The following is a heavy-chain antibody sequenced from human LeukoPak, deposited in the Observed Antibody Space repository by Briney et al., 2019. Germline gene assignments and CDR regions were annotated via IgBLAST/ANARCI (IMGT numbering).Heavy chain of an antibody. D-gene: IGHD3-22*01. CDR1: GFTFSGYW. CDR2: IKSKTDGGTT. V-gene: IGHV3-15*01. Sequence: GGSLRLSCAASGFTFSGYWMSWVRQAPGKGLEWVGRIKSKTDGGTTDYAAPVKGRFTISRDDSKNTLYLQMNSLKTEDTAVYYCTTDPYYYDSSTLCAYWGQGTLVTVSS. CDR3: TTDPYYYDSSTLCAY. J-gene: IGHJ4*02.